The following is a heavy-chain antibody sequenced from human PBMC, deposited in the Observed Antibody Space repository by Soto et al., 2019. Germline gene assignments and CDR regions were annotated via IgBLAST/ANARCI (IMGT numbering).Heavy chain of an antibody. Sequence: PSETLSLTCTVSRDSVSRGNYYWSWIRQPPGTGLEWIGHIYYSGSTNYSPSLKSRVTISGDTSNSQFSLKVTSVNAADTAVYHCAMTPVDTYIIYWFDRLRQGYMVSVS. V-gene: IGHV4-61*01. D-gene: IGHD2-15*01. CDR2: IYYSGST. J-gene: IGHJ5*01. CDR1: RDSVSRGNYY. CDR3: AMTPVDTYIIYWFDR.